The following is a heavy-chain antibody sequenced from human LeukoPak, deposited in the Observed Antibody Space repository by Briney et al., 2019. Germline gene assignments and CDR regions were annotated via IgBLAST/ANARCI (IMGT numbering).Heavy chain of an antibody. J-gene: IGHJ4*02. D-gene: IGHD1-20*01. V-gene: IGHV4-61*02. Sequence: SETLSLTCTVSGGSISSGSYYWSWIRQPAGKGLEWIGRICTSGSTNYNPSLKSRVTISVDTSKNQSSLKLSSVTAADTAVYYCARGNWNPDYWGQGTLVTVSS. CDR1: GGSISSGSYY. CDR3: ARGNWNPDY. CDR2: ICTSGST.